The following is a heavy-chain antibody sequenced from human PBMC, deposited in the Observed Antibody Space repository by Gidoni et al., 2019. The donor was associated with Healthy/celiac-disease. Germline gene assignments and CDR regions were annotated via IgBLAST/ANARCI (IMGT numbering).Heavy chain of an antibody. CDR2: ISSSSSYI. D-gene: IGHD2-15*01. Sequence: EVQLVESGGGLVKPGGSLRLSCAASGFTFSSYSMNWVRQAPGKGLEWVSSISSSSSYIYYADSVKGRFTISRDNAKNSLYLQMNSLRAEDTAVYYCARDYCSGGSCYHRAYYYYYYGMDVWGQGTTVTVSS. CDR1: GFTFSSYS. V-gene: IGHV3-21*01. J-gene: IGHJ6*02. CDR3: ARDYCSGGSCYHRAYYYYYYGMDV.